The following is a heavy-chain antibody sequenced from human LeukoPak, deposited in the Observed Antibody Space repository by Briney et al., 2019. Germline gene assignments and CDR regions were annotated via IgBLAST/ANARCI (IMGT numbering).Heavy chain of an antibody. CDR2: IYYSGST. V-gene: IGHV4-39*01. CDR3: ARILAAGTGY. D-gene: IGHD6-13*01. Sequence: TPSETLSLTCTVSGGSISSSSYYWGWIRQPPGKGLEWIGSIYYSGSTYYNPSLKSRVTISVDTSKNQSSLKLSSVTAADTAVYYCARILAAGTGYWGQGTLVTVSS. J-gene: IGHJ4*02. CDR1: GGSISSSSYY.